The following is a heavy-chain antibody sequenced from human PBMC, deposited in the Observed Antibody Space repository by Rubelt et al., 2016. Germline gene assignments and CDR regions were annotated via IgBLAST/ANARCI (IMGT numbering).Heavy chain of an antibody. CDR3: ARQYYYGSGTYDY. CDR2: IRYDGTNK. J-gene: IGHJ4*02. V-gene: IGHV3-33*01. Sequence: QVQLVESGGGVVQPGRSLRLSCAASGFIFSSYDMHWVRQAPGKGLEWVAVIRYDGTNKNYADSVKGRLTISRDNSKNTCYLQINGLRAEYTAVYYCARQYYYGSGTYDYWGQGTLVTVSS. CDR1: GFIFSSYD. D-gene: IGHD3-10*01.